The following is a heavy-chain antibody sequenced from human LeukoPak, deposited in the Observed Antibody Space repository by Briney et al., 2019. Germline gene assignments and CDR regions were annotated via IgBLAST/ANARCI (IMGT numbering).Heavy chain of an antibody. CDR3: AKPIQQWPDHDAFDI. V-gene: IGHV3-9*01. D-gene: IGHD6-19*01. J-gene: IGHJ3*02. CDR2: ISWNSGSI. CDR1: GFTFDDHA. Sequence: PGGSLRLSCAASGFTFDDHAMHWVRQAPGKGLEWVSGISWNSGSIGYADSVKGRFTISRDNAKNSLYLQMNSLRAEDTALYYCAKPIQQWPDHDAFDIWGQGTMVTVSS.